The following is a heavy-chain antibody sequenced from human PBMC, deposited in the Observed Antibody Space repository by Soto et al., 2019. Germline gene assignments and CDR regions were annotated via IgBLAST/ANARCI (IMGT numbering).Heavy chain of an antibody. Sequence: GESLKISCKASGYSFTTYWIAWVRQMPGKGLEWMGIIYPADSDTRYSPSFEGQVTISADKSISTAYLQWSSLKASDSAMYYCASGGMASSYYYYGMDVWGQGTTVTVSS. CDR3: ASGGMASSYYYYGMDV. J-gene: IGHJ6*02. CDR2: IYPADSDT. D-gene: IGHD1-26*01. V-gene: IGHV5-51*01. CDR1: GYSFTTYW.